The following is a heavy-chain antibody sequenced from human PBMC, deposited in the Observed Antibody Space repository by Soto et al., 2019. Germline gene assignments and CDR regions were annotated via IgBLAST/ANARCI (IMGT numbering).Heavy chain of an antibody. CDR3: AKGAVGATDY. J-gene: IGHJ4*02. Sequence: QVQLVESGGGVVQPGRSLRLSCAASGFSFRNYGMHWVRQAPGKGLEWLSVISGDGSKSSYADSGKGRFTISRDNSKNTLYLQMNSLRREDTSVYYCAKGAVGATDYWGQGTLVTVSS. D-gene: IGHD6-19*01. V-gene: IGHV3-30*18. CDR2: ISGDGSKS. CDR1: GFSFRNYG.